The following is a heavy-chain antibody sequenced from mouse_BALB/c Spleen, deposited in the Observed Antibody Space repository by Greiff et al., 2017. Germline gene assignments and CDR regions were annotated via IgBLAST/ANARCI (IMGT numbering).Heavy chain of an antibody. J-gene: IGHJ4*01. V-gene: IGHV5-12-1*01. D-gene: IGHD4-1*02. Sequence: EVKLMESGGGLVKPGGSLKLSCAASGFAFSSYDMSWVRQTPEKRLEWVAYISSGGGSTYYPDTVKGRFTISRDNAKNTLYLQMSSLKSEDTAMYYCARQSNNSDYYAMDYWGQGTSVTVSS. CDR2: ISSGGGST. CDR1: GFAFSSYD. CDR3: ARQSNNSDYYAMDY.